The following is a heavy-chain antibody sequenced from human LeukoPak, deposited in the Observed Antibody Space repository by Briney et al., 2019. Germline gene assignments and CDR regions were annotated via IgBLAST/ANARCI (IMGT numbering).Heavy chain of an antibody. CDR1: GYTFTSYD. Sequence: ASVKVSCKASGYTFTSYDINWVRQAPGQGLEWMGWINPNSGGTNYAQKFQGRVTMTRDTSISTAYMELSRLRSDDTAVYYCARDQDCSSTSCSPGFDPWGQGTLVTVSS. D-gene: IGHD2-2*01. V-gene: IGHV1-2*02. CDR2: INPNSGGT. J-gene: IGHJ5*02. CDR3: ARDQDCSSTSCSPGFDP.